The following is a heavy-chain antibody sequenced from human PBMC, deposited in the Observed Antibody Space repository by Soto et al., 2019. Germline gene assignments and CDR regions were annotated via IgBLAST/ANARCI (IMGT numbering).Heavy chain of an antibody. V-gene: IGHV4-30-4*01. J-gene: IGHJ4*02. D-gene: IGHD4-17*01. CDR1: GGAISSGDYH. CDR3: ARVRGPYGDFADVDK. Sequence: QVQLQESGPGLVKPSQTLSLTCTVSGVSGGAISSGDYHWSWIRQPPGKGLEWIGYIHNSGSTYYNPSLKRRVNISVATSKNQFSLKLTAVTAADTAVYYCARVRGPYGDFADVDKWGQGTLVTASS. CDR2: IHNSGST.